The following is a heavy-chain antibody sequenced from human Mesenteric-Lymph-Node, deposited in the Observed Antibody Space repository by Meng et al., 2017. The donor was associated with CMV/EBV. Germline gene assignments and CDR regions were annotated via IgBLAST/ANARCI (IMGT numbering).Heavy chain of an antibody. V-gene: IGHV4-61*01. D-gene: IGHD1-26*01. Sequence: DSISSGSYYWTWIRQPPLKGLEYIGSIHYSGYTLYNPSLKSRVTILVDTSKSQFSLRLTSVTAADTAMYYCARAPGVGPTGDSFDYRGQGILVTVSS. J-gene: IGHJ4*02. CDR2: IHYSGYT. CDR1: DSISSGSYY. CDR3: ARAPGVGPTGDSFDY.